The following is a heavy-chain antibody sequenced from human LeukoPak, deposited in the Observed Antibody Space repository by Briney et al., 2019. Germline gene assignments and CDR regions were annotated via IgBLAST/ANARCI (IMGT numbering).Heavy chain of an antibody. CDR2: INHSGST. Sequence: SETLSLTCTVSGGSIRSSYYYWSWIRQPPGKGLEWIGEINHSGSTNYNPSLKSRVTISVDTSKNQFSLKLSSVTAADTAVYYCASTTLFRSYYATYLDYWGQGTLVTVSS. CDR1: GGSIRSSYYY. D-gene: IGHD1-26*01. V-gene: IGHV4-39*07. J-gene: IGHJ4*02. CDR3: ASTTLFRSYYATYLDY.